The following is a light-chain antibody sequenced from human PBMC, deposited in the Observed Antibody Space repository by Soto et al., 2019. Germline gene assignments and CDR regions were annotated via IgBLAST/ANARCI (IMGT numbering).Light chain of an antibody. CDR1: QSVSSN. Sequence: EIVMTQSPATLSVSPGERATLSCRASQSVSSNLAWYQQKTGQAPRILIYGASTRATGIPARLSGSGSGTELTLTISRLQSEDFAVYYCQQYNNWPQTCGQGTKVDIK. CDR2: GAS. J-gene: IGKJ1*01. V-gene: IGKV3-15*01. CDR3: QQYNNWPQT.